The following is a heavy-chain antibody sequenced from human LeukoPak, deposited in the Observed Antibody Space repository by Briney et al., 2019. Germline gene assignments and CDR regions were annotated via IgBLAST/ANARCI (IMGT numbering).Heavy chain of an antibody. V-gene: IGHV4-38-2*02. D-gene: IGHD1-26*01. CDR2: IYHSGST. J-gene: IGHJ4*02. Sequence: KASETLSLTCAVSGYSISSGYYWGWIRQPPGKGLEWIGSIYHSGSTYYNPSLKSRVTISVDTSKNQFSLKLSSVTAADTAVYYCARENSESYKAAQWGQGTLVTVSS. CDR3: ARENSESYKAAQ. CDR1: GYSISSGYY.